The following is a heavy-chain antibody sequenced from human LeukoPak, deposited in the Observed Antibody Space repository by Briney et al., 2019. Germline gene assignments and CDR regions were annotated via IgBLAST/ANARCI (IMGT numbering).Heavy chain of an antibody. Sequence: ASVKVSCKASGYTFTSYGISWVRQAPGQGLERMGWISAYNGNTNYAQKLQGRVTMTTDTSTSTAYMELRSLRSDDTAVYYCARDRQPMITFGGVIVIHDYWGQGTLVTVSS. CDR2: ISAYNGNT. D-gene: IGHD3-16*02. CDR1: GYTFTSYG. CDR3: ARDRQPMITFGGVIVIHDY. J-gene: IGHJ4*02. V-gene: IGHV1-18*01.